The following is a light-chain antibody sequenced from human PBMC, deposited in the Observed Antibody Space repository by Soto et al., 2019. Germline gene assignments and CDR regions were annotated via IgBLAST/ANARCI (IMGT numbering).Light chain of an antibody. CDR2: DAS. Sequence: EIVLTQSPATLSLSPGERATLSCRASQSVSSYLAWYQQKPGQAPRLLIYDASNRATGITARLSGSGSGTDFTLAISSPEPEDFAVYYCQQRSNWTFTFGGGTKVEIK. J-gene: IGKJ4*01. V-gene: IGKV3-11*01. CDR3: QQRSNWTFT. CDR1: QSVSSY.